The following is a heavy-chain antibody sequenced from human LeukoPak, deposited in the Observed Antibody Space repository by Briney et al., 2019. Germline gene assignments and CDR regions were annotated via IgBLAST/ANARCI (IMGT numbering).Heavy chain of an antibody. Sequence: SETLSLTCTVSGGSISSYYWSWIRQPPGKGLEWIGYIYYSGSTNYNPSLKSRVTISVDTSKNQFSLKLSSVTAADTAVYYCARAHVEMASDAFDIWGQGTMVTVSS. CDR1: GGSISSYY. V-gene: IGHV4-59*01. CDR3: ARAHVEMASDAFDI. D-gene: IGHD5-24*01. CDR2: IYYSGST. J-gene: IGHJ3*02.